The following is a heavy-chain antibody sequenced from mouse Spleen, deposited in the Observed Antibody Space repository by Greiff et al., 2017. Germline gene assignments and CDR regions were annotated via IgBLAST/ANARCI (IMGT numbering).Heavy chain of an antibody. Sequence: EVNLVESGGGLVKPGGSLKLSCAASGFTFSSYAMSWVRQTPEKRLEWVATISSGGSYTYYPDSVKGRFTISRDNAKNTLYLQMSSLRSEDTAMYYCASLYGPFAYWGQGTLVTVSA. D-gene: IGHD1-1*01. CDR2: ISSGGSYT. CDR1: GFTFSSYA. V-gene: IGHV5-9-1*01. CDR3: ASLYGPFAY. J-gene: IGHJ3*01.